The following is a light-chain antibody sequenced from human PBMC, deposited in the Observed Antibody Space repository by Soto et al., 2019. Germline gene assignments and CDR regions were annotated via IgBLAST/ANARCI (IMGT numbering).Light chain of an antibody. CDR3: QLRSNWLT. CDR1: QSVSSY. Sequence: EIVLTQSPATLSLSPGERATLSCRASQSVSSYLAWYQQKPGQAPRLLIYDASNRATDIPARFSGSGSGTDFTLTISILEPEDFAFYYCQLRSNWLTFGGGTKVEIK. J-gene: IGKJ4*01. CDR2: DAS. V-gene: IGKV3-11*01.